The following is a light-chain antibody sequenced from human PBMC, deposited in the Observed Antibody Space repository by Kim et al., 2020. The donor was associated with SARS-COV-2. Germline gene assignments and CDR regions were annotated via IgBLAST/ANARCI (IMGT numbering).Light chain of an antibody. CDR2: EVS. V-gene: IGLV2-8*01. CDR3: SSYAGSNNLV. CDR1: SSDVGGYTY. J-gene: IGLJ2*01. Sequence: GQSVTLSGTGTSSDVGGYTYVSWYQQPPGKAPKLMIYEVSKRPSGGPDRFSGSKSGNTASLTVSGLQAEDEADYYCSSYAGSNNLVFGGGTQLTVL.